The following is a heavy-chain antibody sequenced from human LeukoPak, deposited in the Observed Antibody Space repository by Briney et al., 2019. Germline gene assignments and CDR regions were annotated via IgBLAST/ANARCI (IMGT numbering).Heavy chain of an antibody. CDR1: GFTFSSFG. V-gene: IGHV3-30*02. D-gene: IGHD6-13*01. J-gene: IGHJ6*03. CDR2: IRYDGIAI. Sequence: GGSLRLSCAASGFTFSSFGMNWVRQAPGKGLEWVTFIRYDGIAIQYADSVKGRFTISRDNSKNALYLQMISLRPEDTAVYFCAKGASGIIAGGHDYYMDVWGKGTTVTISS. CDR3: AKGASGIIAGGHDYYMDV.